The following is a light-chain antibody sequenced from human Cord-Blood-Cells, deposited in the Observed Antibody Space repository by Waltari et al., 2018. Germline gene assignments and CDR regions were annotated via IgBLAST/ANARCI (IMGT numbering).Light chain of an antibody. CDR1: QSISSY. J-gene: IGKJ1*01. V-gene: IGKV1-39*01. CDR3: QQSYSTPGIGT. CDR2: AAS. Sequence: DSQMNPSLSSPSAVVGDRVTITCRASQSISSYLNWYQQKPEKAPKLLIYAASSLQSGVPSRFSGSGAGTDFTLTISSLQPEDFATYYCQQSYSTPGIGTFGQGTKVEIK.